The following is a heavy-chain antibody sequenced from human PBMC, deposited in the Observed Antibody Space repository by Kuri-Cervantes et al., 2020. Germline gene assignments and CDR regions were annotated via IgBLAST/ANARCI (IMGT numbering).Heavy chain of an antibody. Sequence: GGSLRLSCAASGFTFSSYAMSWVRQAPGKGLEWVSAISGSGGSTYYADSVKGRFTISRDNSKNTLYLQMNSLRAEDTAVYYCAKDWFDAARPVYYYYGMDVWGQGTTVTVSS. D-gene: IGHD6-6*01. CDR1: GFTFSSYA. J-gene: IGHJ6*02. CDR2: ISGSGGST. CDR3: AKDWFDAARPVYYYYGMDV. V-gene: IGHV3-23*01.